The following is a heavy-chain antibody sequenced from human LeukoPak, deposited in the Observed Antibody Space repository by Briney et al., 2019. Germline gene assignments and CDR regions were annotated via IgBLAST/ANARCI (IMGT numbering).Heavy chain of an antibody. CDR1: GFTFSSYA. CDR3: AKTRPLDSSSWSHGDY. V-gene: IGHV3-64*04. J-gene: IGHJ4*02. D-gene: IGHD6-13*01. CDR2: ISSNGGST. Sequence: SGGSLRLSCSASGFTFSSYAMHWVRQAPGKGLEYVSAISSNGGSTYYADSVKGRFTISRDNSKNTLYLQMNSLRAEDTAVYYCAKTRPLDSSSWSHGDYWGQGTLVTVSS.